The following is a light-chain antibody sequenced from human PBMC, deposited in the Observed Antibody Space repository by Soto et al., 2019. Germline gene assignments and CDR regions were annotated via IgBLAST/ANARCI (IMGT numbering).Light chain of an antibody. J-gene: IGKJ4*01. Sequence: EIVLTQSPATLSLSPGERATLSCRASQSVSSYLAWYQQKPGQAPRLLIYDASNRATGIPARFSGSGSGTDFTLPISSLEPEDFAVYYCQQRSNWPPALTFGGGTKVDTK. CDR2: DAS. CDR1: QSVSSY. V-gene: IGKV3-11*01. CDR3: QQRSNWPPALT.